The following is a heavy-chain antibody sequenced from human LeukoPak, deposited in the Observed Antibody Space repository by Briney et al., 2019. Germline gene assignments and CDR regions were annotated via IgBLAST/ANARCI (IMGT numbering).Heavy chain of an antibody. CDR3: ARGPTLTYYYDSSGYYCFDY. J-gene: IGHJ4*02. CDR2: INHSGST. D-gene: IGHD3-22*01. Sequence: PGGSLRLSCAASGFTFSRCGMSWIRQPPGKGLEWIGEINHSGSTNYNPSLKSRVTISVDTSKNQFSLKLSSVTAADTAVYYCARGPTLTYYYDSSGYYCFDYWGQGTLVTVSS. V-gene: IGHV4-34*01. CDR1: GFTFSRCG.